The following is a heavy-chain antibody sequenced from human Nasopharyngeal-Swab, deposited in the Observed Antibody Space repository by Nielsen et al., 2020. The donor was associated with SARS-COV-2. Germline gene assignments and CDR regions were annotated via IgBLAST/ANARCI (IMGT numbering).Heavy chain of an antibody. J-gene: IGHJ3*02. CDR2: INHSGST. D-gene: IGHD2-15*01. V-gene: IGHV4-34*01. CDR3: ATCGGSCYSDAFDI. CDR1: GGSFSGYY. Sequence: SETLSLTCAVYGGSFSGYYWSWIRPPPGKGPEWIGEINHSGSTNYNPSLKSRVTISVDTSKNQFSLKLSSVTAADTAVYYCATCGGSCYSDAFDIWGQGTMVTVSS.